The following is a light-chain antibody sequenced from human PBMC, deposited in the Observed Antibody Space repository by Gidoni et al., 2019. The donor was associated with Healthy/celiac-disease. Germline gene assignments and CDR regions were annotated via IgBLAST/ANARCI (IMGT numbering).Light chain of an antibody. CDR3: QSYDSSLSGLGV. CDR2: GTS. J-gene: IGLJ2*01. Sequence: QSVLTQPPSVSGAPGQRVTISCTGSSSNIGAGYDVHWYQQLPGTAPKLLLYGTSNRPSGVPDRFSGSKSGTSASLAITGLQAEDEADDYCQSYDSSLSGLGVFGGGTKLTVL. CDR1: SSNIGAGYD. V-gene: IGLV1-40*01.